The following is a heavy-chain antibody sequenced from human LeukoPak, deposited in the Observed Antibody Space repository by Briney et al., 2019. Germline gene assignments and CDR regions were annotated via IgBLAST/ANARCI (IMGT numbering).Heavy chain of an antibody. V-gene: IGHV3-7*01. D-gene: IGHD3-10*01. CDR1: GFYFKKYW. CDR3: ATGYYYSGTYYLSCFDY. J-gene: IGHJ4*02. CDR2: INQDDSQI. Sequence: GGPLRLSCAASGFYFKKYWLTWVRQAPGKGLEWVANINQDDSQIYYLESVEGRFTITRDNANNSLHLQMNSLRAEDTAAYYFATGYYYSGTYYLSCFDYWGQGTLVTVSS.